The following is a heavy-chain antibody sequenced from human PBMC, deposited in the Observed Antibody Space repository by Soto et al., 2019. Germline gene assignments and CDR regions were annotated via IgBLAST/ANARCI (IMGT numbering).Heavy chain of an antibody. D-gene: IGHD2-15*01. CDR2: IYSKAGKM. CDR1: GYTFNDFG. CDR3: ARDIAFDIDY. Sequence: QVHLLQSGAEVQKPGASVKVSCKTSGYTFNDFGITWVRQAPGLVLEWLGWIYSKAGKMNFAPKFPNSVIMTPDTSTSAAFMELTSLTFDDSAIYVCARDIAFDIDYWGQGTLVTVS. J-gene: IGHJ4*02. V-gene: IGHV1-18*01.